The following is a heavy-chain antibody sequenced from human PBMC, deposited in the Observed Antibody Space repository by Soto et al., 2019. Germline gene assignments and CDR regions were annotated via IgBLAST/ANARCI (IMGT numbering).Heavy chain of an antibody. D-gene: IGHD2-2*01. J-gene: IGHJ4*02. CDR1: GGPIISGGYS. Sequence: SEALSVNCADSGGPIISGGYSWSWIRHPPGKGLEWIGYIYHSGSTYYNPSLKSRVTISVDRSKNQFSLKLSSVTAADTAVYYCARGVVVVPAATYYFDYWGQGTLVTVSS. CDR3: ARGVVVVPAATYYFDY. V-gene: IGHV4-30-2*01. CDR2: IYHSGST.